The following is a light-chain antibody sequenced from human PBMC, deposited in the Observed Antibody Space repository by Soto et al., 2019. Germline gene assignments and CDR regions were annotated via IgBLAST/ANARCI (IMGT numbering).Light chain of an antibody. J-gene: IGLJ3*02. V-gene: IGLV2-14*01. CDR2: EVS. Sequence: QSALTQPASVSGSPGQSITISCTGTSSDVGAYNYVSWYQQHPGKVPKLLIYEVSNRPSGVSNRFSASKSGNTASLTISGLRAEDEADYYCSSYTTTTTWVFGGGTKLTVL. CDR3: SSYTTTTTWV. CDR1: SSDVGAYNY.